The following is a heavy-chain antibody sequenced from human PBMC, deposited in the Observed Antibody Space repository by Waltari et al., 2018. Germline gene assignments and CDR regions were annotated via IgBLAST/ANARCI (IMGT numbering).Heavy chain of an antibody. Sequence: QVQLQQWGAGLLKPSETLSLTCAVYVGSFSGYYWSWIRQPPGKGLEWIGEINHSGTTNYNPSLKSLVTISVDTSKNQFSLKLSSVTAADTAVYYCARAVHGFWSGYHRGYGMDVWGQGTTVTVSS. CDR3: ARAVHGFWSGYHRGYGMDV. D-gene: IGHD3-3*01. V-gene: IGHV4-34*01. J-gene: IGHJ6*02. CDR1: VGSFSGYY. CDR2: INHSGTT.